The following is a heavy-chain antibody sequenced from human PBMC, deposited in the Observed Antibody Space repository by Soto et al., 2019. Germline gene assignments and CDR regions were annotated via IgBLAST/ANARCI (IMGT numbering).Heavy chain of an antibody. J-gene: IGHJ4*02. D-gene: IGHD2-15*01. Sequence: QVQLVQSGAEVKKPGSSLKVSCKVFGETLNSNPIGWARQAPGQGLERVGGIVPLSDRTNYAQELQGRVTVTADGSTSTVYMELSNLKSDDTAVYYCARKSGRDCHSGGGCFTLVVRGQRSLINVSS. CDR2: IVPLSDRT. CDR1: GETLNSNP. CDR3: ARKSGRDCHSGGGCFTLVV. V-gene: IGHV1-69*01.